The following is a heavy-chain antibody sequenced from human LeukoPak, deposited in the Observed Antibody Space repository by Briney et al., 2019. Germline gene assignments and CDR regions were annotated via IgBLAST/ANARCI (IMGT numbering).Heavy chain of an antibody. CDR1: GFTFDDHG. Sequence: GGSLRLSCAASGFTFDDHGMNWVRQAPGKGLEWVSRLNSDGTSISYADSVKGRFTISRDNAKNTLYLLMNSLRAEDTAVYYCARRDYYGSGLDVWGQGTTVTVSS. V-gene: IGHV3-74*01. J-gene: IGHJ6*02. CDR3: ARRDYYGSGLDV. D-gene: IGHD3-10*01. CDR2: LNSDGTSI.